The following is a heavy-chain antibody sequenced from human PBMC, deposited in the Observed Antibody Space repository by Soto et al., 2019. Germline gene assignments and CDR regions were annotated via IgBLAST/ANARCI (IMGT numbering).Heavy chain of an antibody. CDR2: IYGGGTT. J-gene: IGHJ4*02. D-gene: IGHD6-19*01. CDR1: GFTVSSKS. V-gene: IGHV3-53*01. Sequence: EVQLVESGGGWIQPGGSLRLSCAASGFTVSSKSMTWVRQAPGKGLEWVSVIYGGGTTYYADSVKGRFTISRDNSKNTLYLQMNSLRAEDTAVYYCVQTTGWPGFDFWGQGTLVTVSS. CDR3: VQTTGWPGFDF.